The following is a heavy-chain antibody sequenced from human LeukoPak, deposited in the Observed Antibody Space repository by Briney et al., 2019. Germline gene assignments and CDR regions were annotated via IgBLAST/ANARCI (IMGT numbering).Heavy chain of an antibody. D-gene: IGHD5-24*01. V-gene: IGHV3-23*01. CDR3: ARGDWGLATILALFDY. J-gene: IGHJ4*02. Sequence: GGSLRLSCAASGFTFSRYAMSWVRQAPGKGLEWVSGISASGESTYYADSVKGRLTISRDNSKNTLYLLMNSLRAEDTAVYYCARGDWGLATILALFDYGGQGTLVTVS. CDR1: GFTFSRYA. CDR2: ISASGEST.